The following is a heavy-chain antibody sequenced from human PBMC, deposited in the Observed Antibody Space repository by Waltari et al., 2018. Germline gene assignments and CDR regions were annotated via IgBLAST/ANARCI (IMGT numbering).Heavy chain of an antibody. CDR2: ISSRIAFM. J-gene: IGHJ4*02. D-gene: IGHD3-10*01. Sequence: EVQLVESGGGLVKPGESLRRSCAASGFTCSTYDMNWVRQAPGKGLEWVSSISSRIAFMYYADSVKGRFTISRDNAKNSLFRQMNSLRAEDTAVYYCARARGAIRGDWDYWGQGTLVTVSS. CDR1: GFTCSTYD. CDR3: ARARGAIRGDWDY. V-gene: IGHV3-21*01.